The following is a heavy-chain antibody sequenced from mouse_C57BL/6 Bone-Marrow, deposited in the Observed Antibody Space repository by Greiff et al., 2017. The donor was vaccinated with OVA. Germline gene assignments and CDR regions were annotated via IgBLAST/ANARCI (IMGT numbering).Heavy chain of an antibody. CDR3: TTEGAMDY. J-gene: IGHJ4*01. CDR1: GFNFKDDY. CDR2: IDPENGDT. Sequence: VQLQQSGAELVRPGASVKLSCTASGFNFKDDYMHWVKQRPEQGLEWIGWIDPENGDTEYASKFQGKATITADTSSNTAYLQLSSLTSEDTAVYYCTTEGAMDYWGQGTSVTVSS. V-gene: IGHV14-4*01.